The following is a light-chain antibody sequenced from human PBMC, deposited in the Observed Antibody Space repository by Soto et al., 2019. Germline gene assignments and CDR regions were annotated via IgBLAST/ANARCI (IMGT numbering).Light chain of an antibody. Sequence: DIVLTQSPGTLSLSPGERAAPSCRASQSVSSSYLAWYQQKPGQAPRLLIYGASNRATGIADRFSGSGSGTDFTLTISRLEPEDFAVYYCQQYGSSGTFGQGTKV. CDR3: QQYGSSGT. V-gene: IGKV3-20*01. CDR2: GAS. J-gene: IGKJ1*01. CDR1: QSVSSSY.